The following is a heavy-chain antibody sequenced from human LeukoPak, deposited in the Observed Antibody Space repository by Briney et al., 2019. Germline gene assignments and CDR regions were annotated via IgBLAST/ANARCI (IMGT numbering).Heavy chain of an antibody. CDR1: GGSISSYY. CDR3: ARPGITGTTWGFDC. Sequence: PSETLSLTCTVSGGSISSYYWSWIRQPPGKGLEWIGYIYYSGSTNYNPSLKSRVTISVDTSKNQFSLKLSSVTAADTAVYYCARPGITGTTWGFDCWGQGTLVTVSS. D-gene: IGHD1-7*01. J-gene: IGHJ4*02. V-gene: IGHV4-59*01. CDR2: IYYSGST.